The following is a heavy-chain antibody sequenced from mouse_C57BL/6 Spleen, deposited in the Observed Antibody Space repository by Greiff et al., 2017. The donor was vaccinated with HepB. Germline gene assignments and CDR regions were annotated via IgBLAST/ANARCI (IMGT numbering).Heavy chain of an antibody. J-gene: IGHJ4*01. Sequence: VQLQESGPELVKPGASVKISCKASGYAFSSSWMNWVKQRPGKGLEWIGRIYPGDGDTNYNGKFKGKATLTADKSSSTAYMQLSSLTSEDSAVYFCAKGLPPMDYWGQGTSVTVSS. CDR2: IYPGDGDT. CDR1: GYAFSSSW. CDR3: AKGLPPMDY. V-gene: IGHV1-82*01.